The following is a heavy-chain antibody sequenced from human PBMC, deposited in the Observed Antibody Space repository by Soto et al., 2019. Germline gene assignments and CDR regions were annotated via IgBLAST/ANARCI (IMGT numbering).Heavy chain of an antibody. J-gene: IGHJ4*02. CDR1: GFSFSNFA. D-gene: IGHD3-3*01. CDR3: VEGSGNSRPYYFDY. CDR2: IDPSATYT. Sequence: PGGSLRLSCAASGFSFSNFAMSWVRQIPGKGLQWVSAIDPSATYTYYADSVKGRFTISRDNSRSSLYLQMISLRADDTAVYYCVEGSGNSRPYYFDYWGQGTLVTVS. V-gene: IGHV3-23*01.